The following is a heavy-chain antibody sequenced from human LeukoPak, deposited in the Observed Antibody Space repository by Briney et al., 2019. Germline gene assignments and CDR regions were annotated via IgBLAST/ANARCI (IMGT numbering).Heavy chain of an antibody. J-gene: IGHJ2*01. CDR1: GYTFTGYY. CDR2: IIPIFGTA. Sequence: ASVKVSCKASGYTFTGYYMHWVRQAPGKGLEWMGGIIPIFGTANYAQKFQGRVTITADESTSTAYMELSSLRSEDTAVYYCASSDSGDWYFDLWGRGTLVTVSS. V-gene: IGHV1-69*13. D-gene: IGHD2-21*02. CDR3: ASSDSGDWYFDL.